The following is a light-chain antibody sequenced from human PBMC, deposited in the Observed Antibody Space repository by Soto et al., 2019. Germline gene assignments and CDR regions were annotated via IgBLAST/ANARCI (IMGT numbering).Light chain of an antibody. CDR1: QTVLFSTNNKNY. CDR2: WAS. V-gene: IGKV4-1*01. J-gene: IGKJ4*01. Sequence: DIVMTQSPDSLGVSLGERATISCKSSQTVLFSTNNKNYLAWYQQKPGQPPKLLISWASTRESGVPDRFSGSGSGTDFTLTISSLQAEDVAFYYCQQYFRTPLTFGGGTKVEIK. CDR3: QQYFRTPLT.